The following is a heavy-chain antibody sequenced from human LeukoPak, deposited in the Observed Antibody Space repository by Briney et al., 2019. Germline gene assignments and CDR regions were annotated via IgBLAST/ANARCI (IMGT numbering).Heavy chain of an antibody. D-gene: IGHD2-15*01. CDR2: IYYSGST. J-gene: IGHJ4*02. CDR3: ARSGGSCCRFDY. CDR1: GGSISSYY. Sequence: SETLSLTCTVSGGSISSYYWSWIRQPPGKGLEWIGYIYYSGSTNYNPSLKSRVTISVDTSKNQFSLKLSSVTAADTAVYYCARSGGSCCRFDYWGQGTLVTVSS. V-gene: IGHV4-59*12.